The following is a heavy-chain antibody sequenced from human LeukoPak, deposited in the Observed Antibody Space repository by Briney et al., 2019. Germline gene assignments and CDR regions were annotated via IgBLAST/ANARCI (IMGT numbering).Heavy chain of an antibody. CDR1: GGTFSSYA. CDR3: ARSVYDSSGYNYFYFDL. J-gene: IGHJ2*01. V-gene: IGHV1-69*13. D-gene: IGHD3-22*01. Sequence: SVKVSCKASGGTFSSYAISWVRQAPGQGLEWMGGIIPVFGTANYAQKFQGRVTITADESTSTAYMELSSLRSEDTAVYYCARSVYDSSGYNYFYFDLWGRGTLVTVSS. CDR2: IIPVFGTA.